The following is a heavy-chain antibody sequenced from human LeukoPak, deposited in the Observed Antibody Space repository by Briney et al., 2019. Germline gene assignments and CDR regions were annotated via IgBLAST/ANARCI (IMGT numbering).Heavy chain of an antibody. CDR3: ARGAYDFWSGYQNWFDP. CDR1: GGSISSGDYS. D-gene: IGHD3-3*01. CDR2: IYYSGST. Sequence: SETLSLTCTVSGGSISSGDYSWSWIRQPPGKGLEWIGYIYYSGSTYYNPSLKSRVTISVDTSKNQFSLKLSSVTAADTAVYYCARGAYDFWSGYQNWFDPWGQGTLVTVSS. V-gene: IGHV4-30-4*01. J-gene: IGHJ5*02.